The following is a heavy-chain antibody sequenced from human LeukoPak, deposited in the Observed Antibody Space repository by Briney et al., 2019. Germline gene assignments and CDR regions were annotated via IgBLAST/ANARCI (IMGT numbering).Heavy chain of an antibody. CDR2: ISYDGSNK. V-gene: IGHV3-30*03. Sequence: GRSLRLSCAASGFTFSSYGMHWVRQAPGKGLEWVAVISYDGSNKYYADSVKGRFTISRDNSKNTLYLQMNSLRAEDTAVYYCARDYYDSSGYYHPFDYWGQGTLVTVSS. J-gene: IGHJ4*02. D-gene: IGHD3-22*01. CDR1: GFTFSSYG. CDR3: ARDYYDSSGYYHPFDY.